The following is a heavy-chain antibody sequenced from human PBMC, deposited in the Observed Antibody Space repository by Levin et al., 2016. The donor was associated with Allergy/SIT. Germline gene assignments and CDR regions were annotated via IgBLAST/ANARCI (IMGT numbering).Heavy chain of an antibody. D-gene: IGHD3/OR15-3a*01. CDR3: ARGALLTDLWYDL. CDR2: IDDSGGTT. J-gene: IGHJ5*02. CDR1: GFTFSGNH. Sequence: GESLKISCAASGFTFSGNHMSWVRQAPGKGLEWVSTIDDSGGTTFYADSVKGRFTISRDNADNTLSLQMNSLRPDDTAVYFCARGALLTDLWYDLWGQGALVTVAS. V-gene: IGHV3-23*01.